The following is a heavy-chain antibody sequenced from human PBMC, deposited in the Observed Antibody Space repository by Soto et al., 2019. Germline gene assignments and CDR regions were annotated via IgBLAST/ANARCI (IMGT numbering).Heavy chain of an antibody. J-gene: IGHJ4*02. CDR3: ARDRAYQLLFI. CDR1: GYTFTNYA. V-gene: IGHV1-3*01. D-gene: IGHD2-2*01. Sequence: GASVKVSCKASGYTFTNYAIHWVRQAPGQRLEWMGWINGGNGKTEYSQKFQGRLTITRDTSATTAYMEMSSLRSEDTAVYYCARDRAYQLLFIWGQGTLVTVSS. CDR2: INGGNGKT.